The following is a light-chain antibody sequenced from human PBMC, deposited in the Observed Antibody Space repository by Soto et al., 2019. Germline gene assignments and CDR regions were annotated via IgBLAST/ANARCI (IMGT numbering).Light chain of an antibody. CDR2: GAS. CDR3: QQYGVSPLMFT. CDR1: QSVSNNY. Sequence: EIVLVQSPGTLSLSPGERATLSCRASQSVSNNYLAWYQHKPGQAPRLLIYGASSRATGVPDRFSGSGTGTDFSLTITRLEPEDFAVYYWQQYGVSPLMFTFGQGTKVGVK. V-gene: IGKV3-20*01. J-gene: IGKJ2*01.